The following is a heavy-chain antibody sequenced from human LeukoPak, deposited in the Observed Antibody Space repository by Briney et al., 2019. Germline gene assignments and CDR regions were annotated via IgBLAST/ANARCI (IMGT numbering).Heavy chain of an antibody. CDR3: AHGSLYQLDY. CDR2: IIGGAGGT. J-gene: IGHJ4*02. D-gene: IGHD2-2*01. V-gene: IGHV3-23*01. Sequence: GGSLSLSCAASGFTFSSYSMNWGCKAPGKGLEWVAGIIGGAGGTYYADPVKGRFIIARDNAKNSLYLQMNILGAEDTAVYYCAHGSLYQLDYWGQGTLVTVSS. CDR1: GFTFSSYS.